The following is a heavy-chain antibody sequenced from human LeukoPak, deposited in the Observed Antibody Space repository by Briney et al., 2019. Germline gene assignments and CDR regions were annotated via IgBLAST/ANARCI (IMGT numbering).Heavy chain of an antibody. V-gene: IGHV4-59*10. Sequence: SETLSLTCAVSGGSISSYYWSWVRQPAGKGLEWIGRIYTSGSTNYNPSLKSRVTISVHTSKNQFSLKLSSVTAADTAVYYCARGRTRGYYDSSGYYWYFDYWGQGTLVTVPS. CDR1: GGSISSYY. CDR2: IYTSGST. J-gene: IGHJ4*02. CDR3: ARGRTRGYYDSSGYYWYFDY. D-gene: IGHD3-22*01.